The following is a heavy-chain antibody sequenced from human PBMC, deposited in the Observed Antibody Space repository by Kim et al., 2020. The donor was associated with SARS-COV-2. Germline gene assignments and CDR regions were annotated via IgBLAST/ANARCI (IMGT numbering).Heavy chain of an antibody. V-gene: IGHV3-23*01. D-gene: IGHD6-13*01. J-gene: IGHJ4*02. CDR3: AKGGAAAVQYYFDY. Sequence: GPGTGRFTITRDNSKNTLYLQMNSLRAEDTAVYYCAKGGAAAVQYYFDYWGQGTLVTVSS.